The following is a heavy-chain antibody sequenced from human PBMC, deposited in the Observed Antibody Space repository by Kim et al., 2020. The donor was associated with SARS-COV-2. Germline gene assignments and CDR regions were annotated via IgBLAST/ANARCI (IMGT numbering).Heavy chain of an antibody. J-gene: IGHJ3*02. CDR1: GFTFSSYD. V-gene: IGHV3-13*01. CDR2: IGTAGDT. Sequence: GGSLRLSCAASGFTFSSYDMHWVRQATGKGLEWVSAIGTAGDTYYPGSVKGRFTISRENAKNSLYLQMNSLRAGDTAVYYCARGFVEGDGYKASGDDAFDIWGQGTMVTVSS. D-gene: IGHD5-12*01. CDR3: ARGFVEGDGYKASGDDAFDI.